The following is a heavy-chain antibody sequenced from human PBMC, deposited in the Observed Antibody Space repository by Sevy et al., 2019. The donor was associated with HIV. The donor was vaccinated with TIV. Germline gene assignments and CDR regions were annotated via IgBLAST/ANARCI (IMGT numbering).Heavy chain of an antibody. CDR2: IWYDGSGK. CDR3: AKGAGQYFFDY. D-gene: IGHD1-26*01. V-gene: IGHV3-33*06. Sequence: GESLKISCAASGFSFSSYGMHWVRQAPGKGLEWVAVIWYDGSGKYYSDSVKGRFTISRDNSKNTLFLQMNSLGVEDTAIYYCAKGAGQYFFDYWGQGTLVTVSS. J-gene: IGHJ4*02. CDR1: GFSFSSYG.